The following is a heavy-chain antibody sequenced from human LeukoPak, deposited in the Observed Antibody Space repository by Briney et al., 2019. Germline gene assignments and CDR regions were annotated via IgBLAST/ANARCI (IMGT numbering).Heavy chain of an antibody. D-gene: IGHD3-10*01. V-gene: IGHV4-59*01. Sequence: PSETLSLTCTVSGGSISGYYWSWIRQPPGKGLEWVAYIYSSGSTNYNPSLKSRVTISVDTSKNQFSLKLSSVNAADTAVYYCARDRHGSGSAHSFDPWGQGVLVTVSP. CDR1: GGSISGYY. J-gene: IGHJ5*02. CDR3: ARDRHGSGSAHSFDP. CDR2: IYSSGST.